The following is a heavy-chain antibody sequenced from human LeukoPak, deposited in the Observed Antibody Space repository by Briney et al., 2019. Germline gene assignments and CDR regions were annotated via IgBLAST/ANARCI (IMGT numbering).Heavy chain of an antibody. CDR2: IYTSGST. D-gene: IGHD2-2*01. V-gene: IGHV4-4*07. CDR1: GGSISSYY. J-gene: IGHJ5*02. CDR3: ARRGGVPADGWFDP. Sequence: SETLSLTCTVSGGSISSYYWSWIRQPAGKGLEWIGRIYTSGSTNYNPSLKSRVTMSVDTSKNQFSLKLSSVTAADTAVYYCARRGGVPADGWFDPWGQGTLVTVSS.